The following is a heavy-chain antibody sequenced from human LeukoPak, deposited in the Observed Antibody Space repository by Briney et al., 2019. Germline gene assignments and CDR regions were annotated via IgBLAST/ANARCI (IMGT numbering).Heavy chain of an antibody. Sequence: PSETLSLTCAVSGESFSGYFWTWIRQPPGKGLEWIGESNHFGSTDYNPSLKSRVTISVETSKKQFHLDVRSVTDADSAVYFCARGPLQLRSFPPPYNHYAIDVWGQGTTVTVSS. J-gene: IGHJ6*02. V-gene: IGHV4-34*01. CDR3: ARGPLQLRSFPPPYNHYAIDV. D-gene: IGHD1-1*01. CDR2: SNHFGST. CDR1: GESFSGYF.